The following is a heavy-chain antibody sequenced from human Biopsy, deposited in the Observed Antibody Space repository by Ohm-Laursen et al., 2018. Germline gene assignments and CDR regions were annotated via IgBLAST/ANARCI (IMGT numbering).Heavy chain of an antibody. CDR2: INHSGRT. CDR1: GESFNGYY. J-gene: IGHJ6*02. Sequence: SETLSLTCSVYGESFNGYYWSWIRQTPGMGLEWIGEINHSGRTNYNPSLKSRVTISVDTSKNQFSLKVRSVTAADTAVYYCVRGVDYYDPYHYYALDVWGQGTTVTVSS. D-gene: IGHD3-22*01. V-gene: IGHV4-34*01. CDR3: VRGVDYYDPYHYYALDV.